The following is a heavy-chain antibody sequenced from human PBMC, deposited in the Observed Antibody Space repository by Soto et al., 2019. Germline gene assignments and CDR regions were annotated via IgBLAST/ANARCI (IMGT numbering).Heavy chain of an antibody. D-gene: IGHD3-22*01. CDR3: ARVAYFDSSGYYYCFDY. CDR2: WYRSGVT. V-gene: IGHV4-38-2*01. CDR1: GYSISSGYY. Sequence: SETLSLTCAVSGYSISSGYYWGWIRQPPGKGLEWIGSWYRSGVTYYNPSLKGRVSMSVDTSNSQFSLKLSSVTAADTAVYYCARVAYFDSSGYYYCFDYWGQGTLVTVSS. J-gene: IGHJ4*02.